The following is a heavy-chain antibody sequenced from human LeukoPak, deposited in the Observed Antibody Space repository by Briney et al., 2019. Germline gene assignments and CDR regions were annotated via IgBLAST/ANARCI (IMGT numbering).Heavy chain of an antibody. CDR1: GFTFSSYS. Sequence: PGGSLRLSCAASGFTFSSYSMNWVRQAPGKGLEWVSSISSSSSYIYYADSVKGRFTISRDNAKNSLYLQMNSLRAEDTAVYYCARDTYCGGDCYPGLFDYWGQGTLVTVSS. J-gene: IGHJ4*02. CDR2: ISSSSSYI. V-gene: IGHV3-21*01. CDR3: ARDTYCGGDCYPGLFDY. D-gene: IGHD2-21*02.